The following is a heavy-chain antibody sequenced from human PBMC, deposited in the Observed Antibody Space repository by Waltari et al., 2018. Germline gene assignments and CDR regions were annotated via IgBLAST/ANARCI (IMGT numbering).Heavy chain of an antibody. CDR3: VIGAQHVSNWYASEYFQH. J-gene: IGHJ1*01. V-gene: IGHV3-74*01. D-gene: IGHD6-13*01. Sequence: EVQLVESGGGLVQPGGSLRLSCAASGFTFSSYWMHWVRQAQGKGLVWVSDITPDGSTTNYADSVKGRFTIPRDNAKNTLYLQMDSLRAEETAVYYCVIGAQHVSNWYASEYFQHWGQGTLVTVSS. CDR2: ITPDGSTT. CDR1: GFTFSSYW.